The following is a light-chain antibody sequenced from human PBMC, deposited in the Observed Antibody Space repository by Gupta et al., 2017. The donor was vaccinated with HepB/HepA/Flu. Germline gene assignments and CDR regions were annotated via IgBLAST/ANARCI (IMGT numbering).Light chain of an antibody. Sequence: QSALTQPPSASGSPGQSVTISCTGTSGDVGSYNDVSWYQQHPGKAPKLMIYEVTKRPSGVPDRFSGSRSGNTASLTVSGLQAEDEADYYCSSYAGSNNLLFGGGTKLTVL. CDR2: EVT. CDR1: SGDVGSYND. J-gene: IGLJ2*01. CDR3: SSYAGSNNLL. V-gene: IGLV2-8*01.